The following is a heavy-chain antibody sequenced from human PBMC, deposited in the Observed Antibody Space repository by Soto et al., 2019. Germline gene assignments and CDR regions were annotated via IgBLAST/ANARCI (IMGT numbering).Heavy chain of an antibody. CDR3: ARDRYTLDSSTWYFDY. CDR2: INTGNGNT. J-gene: IGHJ4*02. CDR1: GYTFTSYA. Sequence: VPLVQSGAEVKKPGASVKVSCKASGYTFTSYAIHWVRQAPGQRLEWMGWINTGNGNTKYSQKFQGRVTITRDTSASTAYMELSSLRSEDTAVYYCARDRYTLDSSTWYFDYWGQGTLVTVSS. D-gene: IGHD6-13*01. V-gene: IGHV1-3*04.